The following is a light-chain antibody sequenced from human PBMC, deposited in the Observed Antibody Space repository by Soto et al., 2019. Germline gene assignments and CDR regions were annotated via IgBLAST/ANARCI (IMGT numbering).Light chain of an antibody. CDR2: EVS. Sequence: HSVLTQAASVSGSPGQSISISCTRTSSDVGSYNLVSWYQQHPGKAPKLMIYEVSKRPSGVSNRFSGSKSGNTASLTISGLQAEDEADYYCCSYAGSSTFYVFGNGTKVTVL. V-gene: IGLV2-23*02. J-gene: IGLJ1*01. CDR3: CSYAGSSTFYV. CDR1: SSDVGSYNL.